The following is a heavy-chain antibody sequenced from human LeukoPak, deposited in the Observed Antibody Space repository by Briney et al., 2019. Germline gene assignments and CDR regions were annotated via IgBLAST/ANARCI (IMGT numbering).Heavy chain of an antibody. CDR1: GGSISSSNW. D-gene: IGHD3-10*01. Sequence: SETLSLTCAVSGGSISSSNWWSWVRQPPGKGLEWIGEIYHSGSTNYNPSLKSRVTISVDKSKNQFSLKLSSVTAADMAVYYCARRDAGSGALDYWGQGTLVTVSS. CDR3: ARRDAGSGALDY. V-gene: IGHV4-4*02. CDR2: IYHSGST. J-gene: IGHJ4*02.